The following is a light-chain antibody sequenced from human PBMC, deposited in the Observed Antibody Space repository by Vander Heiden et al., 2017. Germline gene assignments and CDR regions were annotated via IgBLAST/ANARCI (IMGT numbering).Light chain of an antibody. Sequence: DIQMTQSPSSLSASVGDRVTLTFRASQSIGNYLNWYQHKPGKVPRLLIYGASSLRRGVPSRFSGGGSGADFTLTISSLQPEDFATFYCQQSYSAPQTFGQGTKVEIK. CDR2: GAS. CDR3: QQSYSAPQT. CDR1: QSIGNY. J-gene: IGKJ1*01. V-gene: IGKV1-39*01.